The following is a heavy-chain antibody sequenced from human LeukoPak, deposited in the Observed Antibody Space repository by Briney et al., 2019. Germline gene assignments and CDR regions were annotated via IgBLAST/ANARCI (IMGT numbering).Heavy chain of an antibody. CDR2: IYYSGST. Sequence: SETLSLTCTVSGGSISSYYWTWIRQPPGKGLEWIGYIYYSGSTNYNPSLKSRVTISVDTSKNQFSLKLSSVTAADTAVYYCARLPLTCSSTSCYQYYYYGTDVWGQGTTVTVS. CDR3: ARLPLTCSSTSCYQYYYYGTDV. D-gene: IGHD2-2*01. J-gene: IGHJ6*02. V-gene: IGHV4-59*08. CDR1: GGSISSYY.